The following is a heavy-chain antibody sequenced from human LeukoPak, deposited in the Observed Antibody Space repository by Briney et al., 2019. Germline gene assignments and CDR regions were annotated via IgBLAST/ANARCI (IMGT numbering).Heavy chain of an antibody. CDR3: ARWSSSWYKGAFDI. J-gene: IGHJ3*02. D-gene: IGHD6-13*01. CDR1: GYTFTGYY. CDR2: INPNSGGT. Sequence: ASVKVSCKTSGYTFTGYYMHWVRQAPGQGLEWMGWINPNSGGTNYAQKFQGRVTMTRDASISTAYMELRSLRSDDTAVYYCARWSSSWYKGAFDIWGQGTMVTVSS. V-gene: IGHV1-2*02.